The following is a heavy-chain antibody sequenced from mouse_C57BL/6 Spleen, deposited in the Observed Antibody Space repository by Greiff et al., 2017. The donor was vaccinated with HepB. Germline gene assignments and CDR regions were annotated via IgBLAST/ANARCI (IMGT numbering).Heavy chain of an antibody. D-gene: IGHD1-1*01. Sequence: QVHVKQSGAELVRPGASVKLSCKASGYTFTDYYINWVKQRPGQGLEWIARIYPGSGNNYYNEKFKGKATLSAEKSSSTAYMQLSSLTSEDSAVYFCARSDYGSSYDAMDYWGQGTSVTVSS. CDR2: IYPGSGNN. CDR3: ARSDYGSSYDAMDY. V-gene: IGHV1-76*01. J-gene: IGHJ4*01. CDR1: GYTFTDYY.